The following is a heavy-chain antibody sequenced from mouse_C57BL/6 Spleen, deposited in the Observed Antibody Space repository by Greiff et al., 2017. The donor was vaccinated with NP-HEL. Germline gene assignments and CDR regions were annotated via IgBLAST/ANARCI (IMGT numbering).Heavy chain of an antibody. D-gene: IGHD2-3*01. CDR2: IDPSDSYT. J-gene: IGHJ2*01. CDR1: GYTFTSYW. Sequence: QVHVQQSGAELVRPGTSVKLSCKASGYTFTSYWMHWVKQRPGQGLEWIGVIDPSDSYTNYNQKFKGKATLTVDTSSSTAYMQLSSLTSEDSAVYYCATCYPYDGWGKGTTLTVSS. V-gene: IGHV1-59*01. CDR3: ATCYPYDG.